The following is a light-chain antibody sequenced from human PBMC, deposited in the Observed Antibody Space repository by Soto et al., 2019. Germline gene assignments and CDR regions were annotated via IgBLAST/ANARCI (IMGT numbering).Light chain of an antibody. V-gene: IGLV1-44*01. CDR2: ANS. J-gene: IGLJ3*02. Sequence: QSVLTQPPSASGTPGQRVTISCSGSSSNLGSRAVSWYQQVPGTAPKLLIYANSQRPSGVPDRFSASKSGTSASLAISGLRSEDETDYYCAAWDDILNGWVFGGGTQLTVL. CDR1: SSNLGSRA. CDR3: AAWDDILNGWV.